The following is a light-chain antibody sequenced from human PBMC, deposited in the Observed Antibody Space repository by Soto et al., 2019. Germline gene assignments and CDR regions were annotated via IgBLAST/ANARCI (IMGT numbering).Light chain of an antibody. J-gene: IGLJ1*01. Sequence: SVLTQPASVSGAHGQSITISCAGTSIDIASYNYVSWYQQHPGKAPKLVIYEVSYRPSGISNRFSGSKSGNTASLTISGLQAEDEADYYRSSYTSSTNYVFGTGTKVTVL. CDR1: SIDIASYNY. CDR2: EVS. CDR3: SSYTSSTNYV. V-gene: IGLV2-14*01.